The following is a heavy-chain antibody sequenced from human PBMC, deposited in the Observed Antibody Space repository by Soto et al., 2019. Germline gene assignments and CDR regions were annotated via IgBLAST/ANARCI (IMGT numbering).Heavy chain of an antibody. D-gene: IGHD1-1*01. CDR2: ITGSAGGT. V-gene: IGHV3-23*01. J-gene: IGHJ4*02. CDR1: GFTFSNYA. CDR3: ARESEH. Sequence: WGSLLLSCASSGFTFSNYAMSWVRQAPGKGLEWVSTITGSAGGTYYADSMNGRFTISRENSKSTLYLQMYSLRVEDTAVYYCARESEHWGQGTMVTVSS.